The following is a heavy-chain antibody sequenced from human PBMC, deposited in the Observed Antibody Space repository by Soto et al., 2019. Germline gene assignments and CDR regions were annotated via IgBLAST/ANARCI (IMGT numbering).Heavy chain of an antibody. CDR2: IYSGGST. CDR3: ARDGYDYDYYYGMDV. D-gene: IGHD3-22*01. J-gene: IGHJ6*02. V-gene: IGHV3-66*01. CDR1: GFTVSSNY. Sequence: PGGSLRLSCAASGFTVSSNYMSWVRQAPGKGLEWVSVIYSGGSTYYADSVKGRFTISRDNSKNTLYLQMNSLRAEDTAVYYCARDGYDYDYYYGMDVWGQGTTVTVSS.